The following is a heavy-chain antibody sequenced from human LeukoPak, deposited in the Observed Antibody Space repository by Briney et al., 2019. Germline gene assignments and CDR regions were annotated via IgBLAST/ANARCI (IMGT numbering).Heavy chain of an antibody. CDR2: IIPIFGTA. CDR1: VGTFSSYA. J-gene: IGHJ6*02. V-gene: IGHV1-69*13. CDR3: AHEQVVVITTTYYYGMDV. D-gene: IGHD3-22*01. Sequence: GASVKVSCKASVGTFSSYAISWVRQGPGQGLEWMGGIIPIFGTANYAQKFQGRVTITADESTSTAYMELSSLRSEDTAVDYCAHEQVVVITTTYYYGMDVWGQGTTVTVSS.